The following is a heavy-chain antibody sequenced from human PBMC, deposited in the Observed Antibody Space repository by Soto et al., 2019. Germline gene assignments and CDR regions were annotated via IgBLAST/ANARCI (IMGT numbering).Heavy chain of an antibody. CDR2: IYYSGST. D-gene: IGHD3-9*01. V-gene: IGHV4-61*01. J-gene: IGHJ5*02. Sequence: PSETLSLTCTVSGGSVSSVSYYWSWIRQPPGKGLELIGYIYYSGSTNYNPSLKSRVTISVDQSKNQFSLTLSSVTAADTAVYYCARSYYDILTVHYGFDXWGQGTSVTVS. CDR3: ARSYYDILTVHYGFDX. CDR1: GGSVSSVSYY.